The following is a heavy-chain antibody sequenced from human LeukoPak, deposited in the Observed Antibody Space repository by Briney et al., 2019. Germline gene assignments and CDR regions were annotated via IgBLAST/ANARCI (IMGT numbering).Heavy chain of an antibody. CDR1: GGSFSGYY. D-gene: IGHD3-10*01. CDR2: INHSGST. Sequence: SETLSLTCAVYGGSFSGYYWSWVRQPPGKGLEWIGEINHSGSTNYNPSLKSRVTISVDTSKNKFSLKLSSIAAADTAVYYCARHPRIYYGSGSYGNWFYPWGQGTLVTVSS. CDR3: ARHPRIYYGSGSYGNWFYP. J-gene: IGHJ5*02. V-gene: IGHV4-34*01.